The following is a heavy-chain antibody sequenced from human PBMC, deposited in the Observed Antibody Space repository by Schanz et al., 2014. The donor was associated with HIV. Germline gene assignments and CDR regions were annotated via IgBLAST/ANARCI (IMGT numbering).Heavy chain of an antibody. CDR2: INSNEGTT. Sequence: EVQLLESGGGLVQPGGSLRLSCAASGFTFSNYAMSWVRQAPGKGLEWVSRINSNEGTTDYADSVKGRFTISRDNAKNTLYLQMNSLRAEDTAVYFCTRGRFLERGGMDVWGQGTAVTVSS. CDR1: GFTFSNYA. CDR3: TRGRFLERGGMDV. D-gene: IGHD3-3*01. J-gene: IGHJ6*02. V-gene: IGHV3-23*01.